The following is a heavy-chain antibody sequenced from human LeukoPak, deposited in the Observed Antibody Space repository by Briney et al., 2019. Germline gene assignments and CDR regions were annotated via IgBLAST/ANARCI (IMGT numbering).Heavy chain of an antibody. J-gene: IGHJ4*02. CDR2: IDSGGTT. V-gene: IGHV3-53*01. D-gene: IGHD4-17*01. CDR3: ARAAGYGDPLDY. CDR1: GFTFSSNY. Sequence: GGSLRLSCAASGFTFSSNYMSWVRQAPGKGLEWVSLIDSGGTTYYAHSVKGRFTISRDNSKNTLYLQMNSLRAEDTAVYYGARAAGYGDPLDYWGQGTRVTVSS.